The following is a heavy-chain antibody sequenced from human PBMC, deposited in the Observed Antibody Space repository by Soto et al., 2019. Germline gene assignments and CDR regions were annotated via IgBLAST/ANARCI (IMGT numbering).Heavy chain of an antibody. CDR3: AILVNVLLWFGDTGALAI. J-gene: IGHJ3*02. CDR1: GFTFSSYS. D-gene: IGHD3-10*01. Sequence: PGGSLRLSCAASGFTFSSYSMNWVRQAPGKGLEWVSSISSSSSYIYYADSVKGRFTISRDNAKNSLYLQMNSLRAEDTAVYYCAILVNVLLWFGDTGALAIWGQGTMVTVSS. V-gene: IGHV3-21*01. CDR2: ISSSSSYI.